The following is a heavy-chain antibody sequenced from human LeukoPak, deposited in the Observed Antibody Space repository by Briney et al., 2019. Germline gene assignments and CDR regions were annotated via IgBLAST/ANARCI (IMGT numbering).Heavy chain of an antibody. Sequence: PSETLSLTCAVYGGSFSGYYWSWIRQPPGKGLEWIGEINHSGSTNYNPSLKSRVTISVDTSKNQFSLKLSSVTAADTAVYYCASGRVIAAAGKVSGWFDPLGQGTLVTVSS. CDR2: INHSGST. J-gene: IGHJ5*02. V-gene: IGHV4-34*01. CDR3: ASGRVIAAAGKVSGWFDP. D-gene: IGHD6-13*01. CDR1: GGSFSGYY.